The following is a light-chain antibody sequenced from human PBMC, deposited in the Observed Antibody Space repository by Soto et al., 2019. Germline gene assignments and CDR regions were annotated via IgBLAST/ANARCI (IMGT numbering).Light chain of an antibody. Sequence: QSVLTQPPSASGTPGQRVTISCSGSSSNIESNYVYWYQQLPGSAPKLIIYRNDQRPSGVPDRFSGSKSGTSASLAISGLRSEDEADYYCAAWDDSLSALVFGGGTKLTVL. CDR1: SSNIESNY. J-gene: IGLJ3*02. CDR2: RND. CDR3: AAWDDSLSALV. V-gene: IGLV1-47*01.